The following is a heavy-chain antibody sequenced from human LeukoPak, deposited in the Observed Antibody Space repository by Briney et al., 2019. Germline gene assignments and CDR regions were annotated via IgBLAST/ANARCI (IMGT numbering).Heavy chain of an antibody. V-gene: IGHV3-23*01. D-gene: IGHD5-18*01. CDR3: AKGSYGYVLYFDS. J-gene: IGHJ4*02. CDR1: GLTFTSYA. CDR2: IRASVGRT. Sequence: GGSLRLSCPVSGLTFTSYAMSWVSQAPGKGLEWVSAIRASVGRTYYGDYVTGRFTISRDSSKNTLYLQMNSLRAEDTAVYFCAKGSYGYVLYFDSWGQGALVTVSS.